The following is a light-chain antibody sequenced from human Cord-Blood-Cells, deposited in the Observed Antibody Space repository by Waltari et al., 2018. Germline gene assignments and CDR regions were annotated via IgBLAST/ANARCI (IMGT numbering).Light chain of an antibody. J-gene: IGLJ2*01. CDR1: SSDGGSYHL. CDR2: EGS. CDR3: CSYAGSSTLV. V-gene: IGLV2-23*01. Sequence: QSALTQPAAVSGSPGQSITISCTGTSSDGGSYHLVSWYQQHPGKAPKRMIYEGSKRPSGVSNRFSGSKSGNTASLTISGLQAEDEADYYCCSYAGSSTLVFGGGTKLTVL.